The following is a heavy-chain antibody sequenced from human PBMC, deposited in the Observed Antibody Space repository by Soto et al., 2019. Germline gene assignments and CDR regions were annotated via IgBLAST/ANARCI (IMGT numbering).Heavy chain of an antibody. V-gene: IGHV5-51*01. Sequence: GESLKISCKSSGYSFTDYWIGWVRQMPGKGLEWMGIIYPGDSDARYSPSFQGQVTISVDTSINTAFLRWNSLTASDTAMYYCARQADYNILTGYFCYFDYWGQGSLVTVSS. CDR3: ARQADYNILTGYFCYFDY. D-gene: IGHD3-9*01. CDR1: GYSFTDYW. J-gene: IGHJ4*02. CDR2: IYPGDSDA.